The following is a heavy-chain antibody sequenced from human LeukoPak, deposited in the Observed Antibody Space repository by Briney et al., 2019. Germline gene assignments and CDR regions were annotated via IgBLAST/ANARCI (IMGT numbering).Heavy chain of an antibody. CDR2: ISYDGSNK. Sequence: GGSLRLSCAASGFTFSSYGMRWVRQAPGKGLEWVAVISYDGSNKYYADSVKGRFTISRDNSKNTLYLQMNSLRAEDTAVYYCARESLYCGGDCYSSGYFDYWGQGTLVTVSS. D-gene: IGHD2-21*02. J-gene: IGHJ4*02. CDR3: ARESLYCGGDCYSSGYFDY. V-gene: IGHV3-30*03. CDR1: GFTFSSYG.